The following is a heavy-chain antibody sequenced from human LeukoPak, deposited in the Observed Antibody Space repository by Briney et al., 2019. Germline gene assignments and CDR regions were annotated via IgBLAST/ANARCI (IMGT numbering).Heavy chain of an antibody. CDR3: AKVPYSSGGGIFDY. Sequence: GGSLRLSCAASGFNFSIYAMSWVRQAPGKGLEWVSAISGSGCSTYYADSVKGRLTLSRDNSKNTLYLQMNSLRAEDRAVYYCAKVPYSSGGGIFDYWGQGTLVTVSS. CDR2: ISGSGCST. J-gene: IGHJ4*02. V-gene: IGHV3-23*01. D-gene: IGHD6-19*01. CDR1: GFNFSIYA.